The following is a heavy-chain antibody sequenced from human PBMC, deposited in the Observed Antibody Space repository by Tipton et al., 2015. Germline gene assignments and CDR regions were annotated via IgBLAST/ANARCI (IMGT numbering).Heavy chain of an antibody. CDR1: GGTFSSYA. Sequence: QLVQSGPEVKKPGSSVNVSCKASGGTFSSYAINWARQVPGQGLEWMGWINPNSGGTNYAQKFQGRVTMTRDASISTAYMELSRLRSDDTAVYYCAGEEGSLYYGSGSYWDYWGQGTLVTVSS. J-gene: IGHJ4*02. CDR3: AGEEGSLYYGSGSYWDY. CDR2: INPNSGGT. V-gene: IGHV1-2*02. D-gene: IGHD3-10*01.